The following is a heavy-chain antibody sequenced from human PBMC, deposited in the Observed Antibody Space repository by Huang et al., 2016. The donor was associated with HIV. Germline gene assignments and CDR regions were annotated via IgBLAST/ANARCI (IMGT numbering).Heavy chain of an antibody. D-gene: IGHD6-13*01. V-gene: IGHV4-39*01. Sequence: QLQLQESGPGLVKPSETLSLTCTVSGGSISSSHYYWGWIRQPPGKGLEWIGSIYYRGSTYYSPSLKNRVTIAVDTAKNQFSLTLSSVTAADTAVYYCARLSRLLVGIIDYWGRGTLVTVSS. CDR2: IYYRGST. CDR3: ARLSRLLVGIIDY. CDR1: GGSISSSHYY. J-gene: IGHJ4*02.